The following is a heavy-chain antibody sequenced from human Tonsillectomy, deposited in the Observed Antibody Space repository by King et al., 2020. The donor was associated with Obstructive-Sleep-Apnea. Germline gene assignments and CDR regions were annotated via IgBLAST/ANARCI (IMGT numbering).Heavy chain of an antibody. CDR2: ISYDGSNK. CDR3: ARGSGSGSMGGY. Sequence: QLVQSGGGVVQPGRSLRLSCAASGFTFSSYAMHWVRQAPGKGLEWVAVISYDGSNKYYTDSGKGRFTISRDNSKNTLYLQMNSLGAEDTAVYYCARGSGSGSMGGYWGQGTLVTVSS. CDR1: GFTFSSYA. V-gene: IGHV3-30*14. D-gene: IGHD3-10*01. J-gene: IGHJ4*02.